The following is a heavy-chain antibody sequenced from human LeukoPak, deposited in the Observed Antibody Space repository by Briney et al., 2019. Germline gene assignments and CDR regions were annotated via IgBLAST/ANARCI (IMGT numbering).Heavy chain of an antibody. J-gene: IGHJ5*02. CDR1: LGSISSGDYY. CDR3: AREIGDYYGSGRSRTPDNWFDP. CDR2: IYYSGST. Sequence: SQTLSLTCTVSLGSISSGDYYWSWIRQPPGKGLEWIGYIYYSGSTYYNPSLKSRVTIPVDTSKNQFSLKLSSVTAADTAVYYCAREIGDYYGSGRSRTPDNWFDPWGQGTLVTVSS. D-gene: IGHD3-10*01. V-gene: IGHV4-30-4*01.